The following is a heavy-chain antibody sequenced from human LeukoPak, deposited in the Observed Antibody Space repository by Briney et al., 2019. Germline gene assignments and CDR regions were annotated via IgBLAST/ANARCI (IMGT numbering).Heavy chain of an antibody. V-gene: IGHV4-59*01. D-gene: IGHD2/OR15-2a*01. CDR1: GGSMTNLY. CDR3: AKGGSTNFYYGDV. CDR2: IYDSGST. Sequence: PSETLSLTCSVSGGSMTNLYWTWIGQPPGKGLEWIGDIYDSGSTRYNTSLESRVTISVDTSKNQFSLKLSSVTAADTAVYYCAKGGSTNFYYGDVWGQGTTVTVSS. J-gene: IGHJ6*02.